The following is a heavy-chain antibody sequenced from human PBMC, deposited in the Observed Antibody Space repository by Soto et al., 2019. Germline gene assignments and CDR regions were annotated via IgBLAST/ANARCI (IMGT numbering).Heavy chain of an antibody. J-gene: IGHJ4*01. CDR3: ARDLGWAFDS. CDR1: GFTFSTFS. V-gene: IGHV3-48*02. Sequence: EVQLVESGGGSVQPGGSLRLSFAASGFTFSTFSMNWARQAPGRGLEWISYISGGGRPISYADSVKGRFTISRDNAKNSLYLQMDSLTDEDTAVYYCARDLGWAFDSWGQGTLVTVSS. D-gene: IGHD6-19*01. CDR2: ISGGGRPI.